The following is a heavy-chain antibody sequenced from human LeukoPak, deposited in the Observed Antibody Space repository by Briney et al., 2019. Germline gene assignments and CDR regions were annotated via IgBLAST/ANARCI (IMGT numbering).Heavy chain of an antibody. CDR3: ARLASGWYYGSGSYLGY. CDR2: IYPGDSDT. V-gene: IGHV5-51*01. D-gene: IGHD3-10*01. CDR1: GYSFTSYW. J-gene: IGHJ4*02. Sequence: GESLKISCKGSGYSFTSYWIGWVRQMPGKGLEWMGIIYPGDSDTRYSPSFQGQVTISADKSISTAYLQWSSLKASDTAMYYCARLASGWYYGSGSYLGYWGRGTLVTVSS.